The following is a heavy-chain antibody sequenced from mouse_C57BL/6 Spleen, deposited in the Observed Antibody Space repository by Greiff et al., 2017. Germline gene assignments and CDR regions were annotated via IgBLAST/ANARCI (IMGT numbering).Heavy chain of an antibody. Sequence: QVQLQQPGAELVKPGASVKMSCKASGYTFTSYWITWVKQRPGQGLEWIGDIYPGSGSTNYNEKFKSKATLTLDTSSSTAYMQLSSLTSEDSAVYYCARSRDDYDGSFAYWGQGTLVTVSA. J-gene: IGHJ3*01. D-gene: IGHD2-4*01. CDR3: ARSRDDYDGSFAY. CDR2: IYPGSGST. V-gene: IGHV1-55*01. CDR1: GYTFTSYW.